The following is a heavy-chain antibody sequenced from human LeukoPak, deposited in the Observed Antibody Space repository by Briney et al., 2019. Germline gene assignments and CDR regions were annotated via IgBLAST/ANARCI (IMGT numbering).Heavy chain of an antibody. V-gene: IGHV3-11*05. J-gene: IGHJ5*02. Sequence: PGGSLRLSCAASGFTFSDYYMSWTRQAPGKGLEWVSYISSSSSYTNYADSVKGRFTISRDNAKNSLYLQMNSLRAEDTAVYYCARAGFGEFNWFDPWGQGTLVTVSS. CDR2: ISSSSSYT. CDR1: GFTFSDYY. CDR3: ARAGFGEFNWFDP. D-gene: IGHD3-10*01.